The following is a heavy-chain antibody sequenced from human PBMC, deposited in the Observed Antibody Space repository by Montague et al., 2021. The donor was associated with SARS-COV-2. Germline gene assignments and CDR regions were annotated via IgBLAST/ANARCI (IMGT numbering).Heavy chain of an antibody. Sequence: CAISGDSVSRNSAAWKWNRQTPSRGLEWLGRTYYRSKWYNDYAVSVRSRITINPDTSKNQISLQLNSVTPEDTAVYYCARTSASSDYWGQGTLVTVSS. D-gene: IGHD1-26*01. CDR2: TYYRSKWYN. V-gene: IGHV6-1*01. J-gene: IGHJ4*02. CDR3: ARTSASSDY. CDR1: GDSVSRNSAA.